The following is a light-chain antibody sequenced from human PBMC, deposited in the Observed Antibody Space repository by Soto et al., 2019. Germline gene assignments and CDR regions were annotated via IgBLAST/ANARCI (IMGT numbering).Light chain of an antibody. CDR3: HQYVDYRRT. CDR1: RSLDSGQ. V-gene: IGKV3-20*01. Sequence: EIVLTHSPGTLSLSPGESATLSCRASRSLDSGQLAWYQEKVGRAPRLLIHDAFMRATGIPDSCSGSGSVTDFTLANARLVSEDFAVYYCHQYVDYRRTVGQGTRLETK. J-gene: IGKJ5*01. CDR2: DAF.